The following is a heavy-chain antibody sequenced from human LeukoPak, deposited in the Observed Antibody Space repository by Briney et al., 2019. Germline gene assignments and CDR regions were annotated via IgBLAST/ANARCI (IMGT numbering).Heavy chain of an antibody. CDR2: ISGSGGNT. CDR3: AKGSIAVALFDY. Sequence: GGSLRLSCAASGFTFSSYAMSWVRQAPGKGLEWVSAISGSGGNTYYADSVKGRVTISSDNSKNTLYMQMNSLRAEDTAVYYCAKGSIAVALFDYWGQGTQVTVSS. D-gene: IGHD6-19*01. J-gene: IGHJ4*02. V-gene: IGHV3-23*01. CDR1: GFTFSSYA.